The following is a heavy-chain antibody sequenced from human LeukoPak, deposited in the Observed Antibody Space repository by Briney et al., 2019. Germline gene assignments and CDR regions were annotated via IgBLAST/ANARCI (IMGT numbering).Heavy chain of an antibody. D-gene: IGHD6-19*01. CDR3: AKDSSGWYHWFDP. Sequence: GGTLRLSCAASGLTFSSYDMSWVRQAPGKGLEWVSTISGSGGSTYYADSVKGRFTISRDNSKNTLYLQMNSLRAEDTAVYYCAKDSSGWYHWFDPWGQGTLVTVSS. CDR2: ISGSGGST. CDR1: GLTFSSYD. J-gene: IGHJ5*02. V-gene: IGHV3-23*01.